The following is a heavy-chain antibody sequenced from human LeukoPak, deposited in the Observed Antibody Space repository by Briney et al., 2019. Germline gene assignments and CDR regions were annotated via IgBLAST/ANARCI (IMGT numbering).Heavy chain of an antibody. J-gene: IGHJ4*02. CDR2: IYYSGST. V-gene: IGHV4-61*05. CDR3: ARGPHAGSSGYPPDY. D-gene: IGHD3-22*01. Sequence: PSETLSLTCTVSGGSISTSNYYWGWIRQPPGKGLEWIGYIYYSGSTNYNPSLKSRVTISVDTSKNQFSLKLSSVTAADTAVYYCARGPHAGSSGYPPDYWGQGTLVTVSS. CDR1: GGSISTSNYY.